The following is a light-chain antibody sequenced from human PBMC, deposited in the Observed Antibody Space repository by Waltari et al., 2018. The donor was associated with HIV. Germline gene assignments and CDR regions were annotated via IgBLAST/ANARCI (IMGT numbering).Light chain of an antibody. CDR2: GNI. V-gene: IGLV1-44*01. CDR1: SSNFGSNT. CDR3: AAWDDSLNGLWV. J-gene: IGLJ3*02. Sequence: QSVLTQPPSASGTPGQRVTISCSGSSSNFGSNTVNWYQQLPGTAPKLLIYGNIRRPSGVPDRCPGAKPGTSASLAISGLQSDDEADYYCAAWDDSLNGLWVFGGGTKLTVL.